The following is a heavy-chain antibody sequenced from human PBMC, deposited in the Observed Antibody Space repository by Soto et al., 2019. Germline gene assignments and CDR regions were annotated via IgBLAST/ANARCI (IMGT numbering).Heavy chain of an antibody. Sequence: PGGSLRLSCAASGFTFDDYAMHWVRQAPGKGLEWVSLISWDGGSTYYADSVKGRFTISRDNSKNSLYLQMNSLRAEDTALYYCAKGSRIAVAGTAHGMDVWGQGTTVTVSS. D-gene: IGHD6-19*01. CDR2: ISWDGGST. CDR1: GFTFDDYA. V-gene: IGHV3-43D*04. J-gene: IGHJ6*02. CDR3: AKGSRIAVAGTAHGMDV.